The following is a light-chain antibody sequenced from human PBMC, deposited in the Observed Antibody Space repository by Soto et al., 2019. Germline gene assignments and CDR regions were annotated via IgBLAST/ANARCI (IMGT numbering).Light chain of an antibody. V-gene: IGKV3-11*01. J-gene: IGKJ1*01. Sequence: EIVLTQSPATLSLSPGERATLSCRASQSVSSYLAWYQQKPGQAPRLLIYDASNRATGIPARFSGSVSGTDFTLTISSLEPEDFAVYYCQQRSNWPPWTLGQGTKVEIK. CDR2: DAS. CDR1: QSVSSY. CDR3: QQRSNWPPWT.